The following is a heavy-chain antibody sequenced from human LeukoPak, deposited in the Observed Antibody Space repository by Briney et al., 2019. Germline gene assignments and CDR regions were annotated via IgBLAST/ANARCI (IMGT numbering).Heavy chain of an antibody. CDR1: GFTFSSYS. D-gene: IGHD4-17*01. CDR3: ARADYGDFIDY. J-gene: IGHJ4*02. CDR2: ISRSSSTI. V-gene: IGHV3-48*01. Sequence: QTGGSLRLSCAASGFTFSSYSMNWVRQAPGKGLEWVSYISRSSSTIYYADSVKGRFTISRDNAKNSLYLQMNSLRAEDTAVYYCARADYGDFIDYWGQGTLVTVSS.